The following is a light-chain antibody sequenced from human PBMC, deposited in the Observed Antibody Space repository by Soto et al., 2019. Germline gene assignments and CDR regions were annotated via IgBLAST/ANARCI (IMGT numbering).Light chain of an antibody. J-gene: IGKJ4*01. Sequence: EIVLTQSPGTLSLSPGERATLSCRASQSISSTYLAWYQQKRGQAPRLLIYGASSGATGIPDRFSGSGSGTDFTLTISRLEPEDFALYYCQQYGGSLTFGGGTKVEIK. CDR3: QQYGGSLT. CDR2: GAS. CDR1: QSISSTY. V-gene: IGKV3-20*01.